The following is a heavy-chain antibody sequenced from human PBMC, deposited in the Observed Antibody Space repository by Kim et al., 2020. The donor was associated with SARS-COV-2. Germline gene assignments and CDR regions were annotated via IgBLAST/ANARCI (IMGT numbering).Heavy chain of an antibody. D-gene: IGHD6-13*01. V-gene: IGHV1-46*01. CDR2: INPSGGST. CDR1: GYTFTSYY. CDR3: AREGLAAAGRPYYYYGMDV. Sequence: ASVKVSCKASGYTFTSYYMHWVRQAPGQGLEWMGIINPSGGSTSYAQKFQGRVTMTRDTSTSTVYMELSSLRSEDTAVYYCAREGLAAAGRPYYYYGMDVWGQGTTVTVSS. J-gene: IGHJ6*02.